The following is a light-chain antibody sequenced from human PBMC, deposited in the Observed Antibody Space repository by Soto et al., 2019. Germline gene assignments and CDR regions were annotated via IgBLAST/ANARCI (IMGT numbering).Light chain of an antibody. CDR1: QSLTSN. J-gene: IGKJ3*01. V-gene: IGKV3D-15*01. Sequence: EIVMTQSPATLSVSPGERATLSCRASQSLTSNLAWYQQKPGQAPRLLIYDASTRATGIPARFSGSGSGTEFTLTISSLQSEDFAVYYCQQYYNWPLTFGPGTKVDIK. CDR3: QQYYNWPLT. CDR2: DAS.